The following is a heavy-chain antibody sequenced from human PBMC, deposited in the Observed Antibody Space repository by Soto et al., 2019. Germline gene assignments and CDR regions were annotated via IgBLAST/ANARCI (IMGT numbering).Heavy chain of an antibody. Sequence: QVQLVESGGGVVQPGRSLRLSCAASGFTFSSYGMHWVRQAPGKGLEWVAVISYDGSNKYYADSVKGRFTISRDNSKNTLYLQMNSLRAEDTAVYYCAKDRTADKPEYYFDYWGQGTLVTVSS. J-gene: IGHJ4*02. D-gene: IGHD3-22*01. CDR2: ISYDGSNK. V-gene: IGHV3-30*18. CDR3: AKDRTADKPEYYFDY. CDR1: GFTFSSYG.